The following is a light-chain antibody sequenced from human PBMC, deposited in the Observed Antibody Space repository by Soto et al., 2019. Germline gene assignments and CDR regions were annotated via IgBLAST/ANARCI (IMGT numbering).Light chain of an antibody. CDR3: CSYAGSSIYV. Sequence: QSALTQPASVSGSPGQSITISCTGTSSDVGSYNFVSWYQQHPGKAPKLMIYEASERPSGVSNRFSGSKSGNTASLTISGLQAEDEADYHCCSYAGSSIYVFGGGTKLTVL. CDR1: SSDVGSYNF. J-gene: IGLJ2*01. CDR2: EAS. V-gene: IGLV2-23*01.